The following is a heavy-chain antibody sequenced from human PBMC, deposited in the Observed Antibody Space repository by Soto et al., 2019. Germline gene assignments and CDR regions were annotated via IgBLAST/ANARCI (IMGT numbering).Heavy chain of an antibody. CDR3: AMAISMLFVAPDY. Sequence: QVNLVQSGAEVKNPGASVKVSCKASGYTFTNYPLAWVRRAPGHGLEWMGWISAHSGDTHYAQKFQDRVTMTTDTSTDTAYLELRSLSSDDTAVYYCAMAISMLFVAPDYWGNGTLVTVSS. CDR1: GYTFTNYP. CDR2: ISAHSGDT. J-gene: IGHJ4*01. V-gene: IGHV1-18*01. D-gene: IGHD2-8*01.